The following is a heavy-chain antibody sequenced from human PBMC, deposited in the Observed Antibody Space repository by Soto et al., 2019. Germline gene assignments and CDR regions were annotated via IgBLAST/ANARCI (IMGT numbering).Heavy chain of an antibody. CDR1: GFTFSSYW. D-gene: IGHD6-6*01. Sequence: PGGSLRLSCAASGFTFSSYWMSWVRQAPGKGLEWVANIKKDGSDKFYVGSVKGRFTISRDNAKRLLYLQMNSLRAEDTAVYYCARYNHRPNWFDPSGQRTLVTVSS. CDR3: ARYNHRPNWFDP. V-gene: IGHV3-7*03. J-gene: IGHJ5*02. CDR2: IKKDGSDK.